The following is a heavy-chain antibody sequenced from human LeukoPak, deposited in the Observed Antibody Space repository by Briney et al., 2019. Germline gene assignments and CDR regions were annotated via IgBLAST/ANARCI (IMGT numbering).Heavy chain of an antibody. CDR2: ISSSSSYI. Sequence: GGSLRLSCAASEFSVGSNYMTWVRQAPGKGLEWVSSISSSSSYIYYADSVKGRFTISRDNAKNTLYLQMNSLRAEDTAVYYCARDAGRIATRHDYWGQGTLVTVSS. J-gene: IGHJ4*02. CDR3: ARDAGRIATRHDY. V-gene: IGHV3-21*01. CDR1: EFSVGSNY. D-gene: IGHD6-6*01.